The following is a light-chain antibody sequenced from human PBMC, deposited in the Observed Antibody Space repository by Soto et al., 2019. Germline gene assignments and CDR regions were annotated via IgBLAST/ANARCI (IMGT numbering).Light chain of an antibody. CDR3: MQALQTPQT. CDR2: AAS. J-gene: IGKJ1*01. V-gene: IGKV1-17*03. CDR1: QGISNY. Sequence: DIQMTQSPSAMSASVGDRVTITCRASQGISNYLAWFQQKPGKVTKRLIYAASSLQSGVPSRFSGSGSGTDFTLKISRVEAEDVGVYYCMQALQTPQTFGQGTKVDIK.